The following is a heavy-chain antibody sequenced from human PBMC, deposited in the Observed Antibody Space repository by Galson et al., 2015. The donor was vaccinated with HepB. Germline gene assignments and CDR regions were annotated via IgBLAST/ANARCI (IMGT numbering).Heavy chain of an antibody. V-gene: IGHV3-66*01. CDR1: GFTVSSNY. J-gene: IGHJ2*01. Sequence: SLRLSCAASGFTVSSNYMSWVRQAPGKGLEWVSVIYSGGSTYYADSVKGRFTISRDNSKNTLYLQMNGRRAEDTAVYYCARDGYSSSWYVRYFDLWGRGTLVTVSS. D-gene: IGHD6-13*01. CDR2: IYSGGST. CDR3: ARDGYSSSWYVRYFDL.